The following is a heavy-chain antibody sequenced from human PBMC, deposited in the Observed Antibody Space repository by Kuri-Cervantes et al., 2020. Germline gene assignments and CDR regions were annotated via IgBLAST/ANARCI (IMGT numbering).Heavy chain of an antibody. D-gene: IGHD4-17*01. Sequence: ASVKVSCKASGYTFTGYYMHWVRQAPGQGLEWMGWINPNSGGTNYAQKFQGWVTMTRDTSTSTAYMELSRLRSDDTAVYYCARGSPVTYGMDVWGQGTTVTVSS. CDR2: INPNSGGT. CDR1: GYTFTGYY. CDR3: ARGSPVTYGMDV. J-gene: IGHJ6*02. V-gene: IGHV1-2*04.